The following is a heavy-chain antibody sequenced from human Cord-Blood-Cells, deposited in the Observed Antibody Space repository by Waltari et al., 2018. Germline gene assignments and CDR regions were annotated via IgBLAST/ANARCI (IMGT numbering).Heavy chain of an antibody. CDR3: ARSGGAAAGTGGRVYFDL. V-gene: IGHV4-34*01. CDR1: GGSFSGYY. Sequence: QVQLQQWGAGLLKPSEPLSLTCAVYGGSFSGYYWSWIRQPPGKGLEWIGEINHSGSTNYNPSLKSRVTISVDTSKNQFSLKLSSVTAADTAVYYCARSGGAAAGTGGRVYFDLWGRGTLVTVSS. D-gene: IGHD6-13*01. J-gene: IGHJ2*01. CDR2: INHSGST.